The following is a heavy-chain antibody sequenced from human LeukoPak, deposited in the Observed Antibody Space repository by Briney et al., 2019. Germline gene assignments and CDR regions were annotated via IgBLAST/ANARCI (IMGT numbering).Heavy chain of an antibody. V-gene: IGHV3-48*04. D-gene: IGHD7-27*01. Sequence: PGGSLRLSCAASGFIFSDYSMNWIRQAPGKGLEWISNIRGSRSGLGSGMYYADSVRGRFTISRDDAKNSLYLQMSSLRAEDTAFYYCARDNNWGFDYWGQGALVTVSP. CDR1: GFIFSDYS. J-gene: IGHJ4*02. CDR2: IRGSRSGLGSGM. CDR3: ARDNNWGFDY.